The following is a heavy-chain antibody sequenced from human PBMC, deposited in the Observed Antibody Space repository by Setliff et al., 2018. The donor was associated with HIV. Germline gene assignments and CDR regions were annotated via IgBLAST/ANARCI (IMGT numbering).Heavy chain of an antibody. CDR3: SRSQGIGNYYMDV. Sequence: PGGSLRLSCAASGFTFDDYAMNWVRQPPGKGLEWISSISYRSSYIYYSDSVKGRFTISRNDAENSLFLQLNSLRDEDTAVYYCSRSQGIGNYYMDVWGTGTTVTVSS. CDR1: GFTFDDYA. D-gene: IGHD2-15*01. CDR2: ISYRSSYI. J-gene: IGHJ6*03. V-gene: IGHV3-21*01.